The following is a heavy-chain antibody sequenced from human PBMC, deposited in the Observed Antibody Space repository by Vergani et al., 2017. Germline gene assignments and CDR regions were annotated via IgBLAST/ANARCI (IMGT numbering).Heavy chain of an antibody. V-gene: IGHV4-34*01. CDR3: ATTYYDFWSGYRGGSDAFDI. D-gene: IGHD3-3*01. CDR2: INHSGST. CDR1: GGSFSGYY. J-gene: IGHJ3*02. Sequence: QVQLQQWGAGLLKPSETLSLTCAVYGGSFSGYYWSWIRQPPGKGLEWIGEINHSGSTNYNPSLKSRVTISVDTSKNQFSLKLSSVTAADTAVYYCATTYYDFWSGYRGGSDAFDIWGQGTMVTVSS.